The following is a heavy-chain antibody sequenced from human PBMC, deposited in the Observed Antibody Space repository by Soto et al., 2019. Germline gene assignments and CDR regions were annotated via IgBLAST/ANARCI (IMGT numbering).Heavy chain of an antibody. V-gene: IGHV3-23*01. Sequence: SGGSLRLSCAASGFTFSSYAMSWVRQAPGKGLEWVSAISGSGGSTYYADSVKGRFTISRDNSKNTLYLQMNSLRAEDTAVYYCAKCIRVSIAAAGTPFDPWGQGTLVTVSS. CDR1: GFTFSSYA. CDR2: ISGSGGST. CDR3: AKCIRVSIAAAGTPFDP. J-gene: IGHJ5*02. D-gene: IGHD6-13*01.